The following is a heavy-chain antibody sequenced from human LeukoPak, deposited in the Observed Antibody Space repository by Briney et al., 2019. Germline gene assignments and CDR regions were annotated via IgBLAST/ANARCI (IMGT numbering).Heavy chain of an antibody. J-gene: IGHJ6*03. V-gene: IGHV4-34*01. CDR2: INHSGST. D-gene: IGHD5-24*01. CDR3: ARKVANRRTFGYSETIYNSYYYMDV. CDR1: GGSFSGYY. Sequence: SETLSLTCAVYGGSFSGYYWSWIRQPPGKGLEWIGEINHSGSTNNSPSLKGRVTISIDTSKNQFSLKVSTVTAADTAVYYCARKVANRRTFGYSETIYNSYYYMDVWGKGTTVTVSS.